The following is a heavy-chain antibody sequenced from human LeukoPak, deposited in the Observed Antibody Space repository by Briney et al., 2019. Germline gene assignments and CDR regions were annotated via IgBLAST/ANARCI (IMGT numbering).Heavy chain of an antibody. V-gene: IGHV3-23*01. CDR3: AKDRYGDYVRAFDI. Sequence: GGSLRLSCAASGFTFRNYAMNWVRQAPGKGLEWVSSIGGSGGGTYYSDSVKGRFTISRDNSKNTLYLQMNSLRAEDTAVFYCAKDRYGDYVRAFDIWGQGTMVTVSS. J-gene: IGHJ3*02. CDR1: GFTFRNYA. D-gene: IGHD4-17*01. CDR2: IGGSGGGT.